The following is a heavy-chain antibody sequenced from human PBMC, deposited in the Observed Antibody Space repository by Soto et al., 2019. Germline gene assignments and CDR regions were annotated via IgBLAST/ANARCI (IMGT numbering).Heavy chain of an antibody. V-gene: IGHV4-39*01. D-gene: IGHD3-22*01. CDR2: IYYSGST. CDR1: GGSISSSSYY. CDR3: ARHKTVVVVINPPLYAFDI. J-gene: IGHJ3*02. Sequence: QLQLQESGPGLVKPSETLSLTCTVSGGSISSSSYYWGWIRQPPGKGLEWIGSIYYSGSTYYNPSLKLRVTISVDTSKNQFSLKLSSVAAADTAVYYCARHKTVVVVINPPLYAFDIWGQGTMVTVSS.